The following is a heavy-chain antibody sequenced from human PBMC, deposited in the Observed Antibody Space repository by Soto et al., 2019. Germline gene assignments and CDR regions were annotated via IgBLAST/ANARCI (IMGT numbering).Heavy chain of an antibody. CDR1: LSRYA. CDR2: ISVSGGST. CDR3: AKGDLFVGGTIYGMDV. V-gene: IGHV3-23*01. D-gene: IGHD3-16*01. J-gene: IGHJ6*02. Sequence: GGSLSLSCAVSLSRYAMTWVRQAPGKGLEWVAGISVSGGSTNYAVSVKGRFTISRDNDKNTVYLQRNSLRAEDTAVYYCAKGDLFVGGTIYGMDVWGQGTTVTVSS.